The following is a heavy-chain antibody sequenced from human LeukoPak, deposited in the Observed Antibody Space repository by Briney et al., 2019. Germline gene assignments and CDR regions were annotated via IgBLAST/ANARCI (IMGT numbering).Heavy chain of an antibody. CDR3: AAPETGYDFWSGYPDY. CDR1: GFIFSNYG. V-gene: IGHV3-30*03. CDR2: ISYDGTNK. D-gene: IGHD3-3*01. Sequence: PGRSLRLSCVASGFIFSNYGMHWVRQAPGKGLEWVAVISYDGTNKYYADSVKGRFTISRDNSKNTLYLQMNSLRAEDTAVYYCAAPETGYDFWSGYPDYWGQGTLVTVSS. J-gene: IGHJ4*02.